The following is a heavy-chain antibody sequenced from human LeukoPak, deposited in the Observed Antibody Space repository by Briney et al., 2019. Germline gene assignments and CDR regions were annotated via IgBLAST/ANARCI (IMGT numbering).Heavy chain of an antibody. Sequence: GGSLRLSCAASGFTFSSYGMHWVRQAPGKGLEWVAVISYDGSNKYYADSVKGRFTISRDNSKNTLYLQMNSLRAEDTAVYYCAKDESPRIAEDNYWGQGTLVTVSS. D-gene: IGHD6-13*01. CDR2: ISYDGSNK. J-gene: IGHJ4*02. V-gene: IGHV3-30*18. CDR1: GFTFSSYG. CDR3: AKDESPRIAEDNY.